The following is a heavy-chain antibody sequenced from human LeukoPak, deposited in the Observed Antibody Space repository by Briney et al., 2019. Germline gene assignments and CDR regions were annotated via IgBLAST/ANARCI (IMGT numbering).Heavy chain of an antibody. CDR3: ARGGARGYYYYMDV. Sequence: PSETLSLTCTVSGGSISSYYWSWIRQPAGTALEWIGRIYTSGTITYNPSLKSRVTISVDTSENQFSLRLTSVTAADTAVYYCARGGARGYYYYMDVWGKETTVTVSS. CDR2: IYTSGTI. CDR1: GGSISSYY. J-gene: IGHJ6*03. V-gene: IGHV4-4*07. D-gene: IGHD4/OR15-4a*01.